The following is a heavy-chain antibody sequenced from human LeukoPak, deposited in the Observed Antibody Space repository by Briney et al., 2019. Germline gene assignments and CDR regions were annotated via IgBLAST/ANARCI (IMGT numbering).Heavy chain of an antibody. D-gene: IGHD2-15*01. J-gene: IGHJ4*02. Sequence: ASVKVSCKASGYTFTSYDINWVRQAAGQGLEWMGWMNPNSGNTVYAQKFEGRVTMTRNTSISTAYMELSSLRSEDTAVYYCARASSSGGWYYFDYWGQGTLVTVSS. CDR3: ARASSSGGWYYFDY. CDR1: GYTFTSYD. V-gene: IGHV1-8*01. CDR2: MNPNSGNT.